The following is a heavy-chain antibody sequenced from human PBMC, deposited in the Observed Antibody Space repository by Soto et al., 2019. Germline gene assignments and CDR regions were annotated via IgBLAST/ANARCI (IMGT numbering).Heavy chain of an antibody. CDR1: GFTFSAYG. J-gene: IGHJ6*02. V-gene: IGHV3-30*18. CDR2: ISYDGSNK. Sequence: GGSLRLSCAASGFTFSAYGMHWVRQAPGKGLEWVAVISYDGSNKYYADSVKGRFTISRDNSKNTLYLQMNSLRAEDTAVYFCAKVTFSGDYYYSYGLDVWGQGTTVTVSS. CDR3: AKVTFSGDYYYSYGLDV. D-gene: IGHD1-26*01.